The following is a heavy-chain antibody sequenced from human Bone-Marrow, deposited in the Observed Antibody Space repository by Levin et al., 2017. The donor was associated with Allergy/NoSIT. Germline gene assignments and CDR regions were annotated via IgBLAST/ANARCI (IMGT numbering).Heavy chain of an antibody. CDR1: GYTFTNYG. J-gene: IGHJ4*02. CDR3: ARYRRQQQNEY. V-gene: IGHV1-18*01. CDR2: ISAYNGNT. D-gene: IGHD1-26*01. Sequence: ASVKVSCRASGYTFTNYGISWVRQAPGQGLEWMGWISAYNGNTYYAQNLQGRVTMTTDTSTSIAYMELRTLRSDDTAVYYCARYRRQQQNEYWGQGTLVTVSS.